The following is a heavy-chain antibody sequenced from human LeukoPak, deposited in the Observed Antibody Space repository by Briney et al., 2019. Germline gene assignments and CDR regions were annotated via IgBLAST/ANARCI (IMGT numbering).Heavy chain of an antibody. J-gene: IGHJ3*02. V-gene: IGHV1-18*01. D-gene: IGHD3-22*01. Sequence: ASVKVSCKASGYTFTSYGISWVRQAPGQGLEWMGWISAYNGNTNYAQKLQGRVTMTTDTSTSTAYMELSSLRSEDTAVYYCARDTENYYDSSGYYPPSGAFDIWGQGTMVTVPS. CDR2: ISAYNGNT. CDR1: GYTFTSYG. CDR3: ARDTENYYDSSGYYPPSGAFDI.